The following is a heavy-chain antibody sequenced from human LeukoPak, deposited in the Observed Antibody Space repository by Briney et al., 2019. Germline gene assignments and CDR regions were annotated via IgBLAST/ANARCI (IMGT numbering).Heavy chain of an antibody. J-gene: IGHJ6*02. D-gene: IGHD5-18*01. CDR2: ISYDGSNK. CDR1: AFTFISYG. CDR3: AKHRGYSYGSLGMDV. Sequence: GRSLRLSCAPSAFTFISYGMHWVRQAPGKGLEWVAVISYDGSNKYYADSVKGRFTISRDNSKNTLYLQMNSLRAEDTAVYYCAKHRGYSYGSLGMDVWGQGTTVTVSS. V-gene: IGHV3-30*18.